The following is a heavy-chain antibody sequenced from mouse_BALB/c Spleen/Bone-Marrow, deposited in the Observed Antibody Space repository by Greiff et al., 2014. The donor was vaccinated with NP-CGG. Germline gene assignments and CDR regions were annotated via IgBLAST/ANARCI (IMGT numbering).Heavy chain of an antibody. D-gene: IGHD2-3*01. Sequence: VQLQQSGPELVKPGASVKISCKASGYTFTDYNMHWVKQSHGQSLESTGYIYPYNGGTGYNQEFKSKATLTVDNSSSTAYMELRSLTSEDSAVYYCARIYDGYFLFDYWGQGTTLTVSS. CDR3: ARIYDGYFLFDY. CDR1: GYTFTDYN. V-gene: IGHV1S29*02. J-gene: IGHJ2*01. CDR2: IYPYNGGT.